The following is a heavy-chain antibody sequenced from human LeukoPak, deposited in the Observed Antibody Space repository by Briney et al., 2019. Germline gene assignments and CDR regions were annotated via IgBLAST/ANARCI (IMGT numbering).Heavy chain of an antibody. CDR2: INRSGTT. Sequence: SETLSLTFAVYGGSFSGNYWSWIRQPPGKGLEWIGDINRSGTTNYSPSLKSRVTISVDTSKNQFSLKLSSVTAADTAVFYCARRTGTYYYDISGYSPWRYYFDYWGQGTLVTVPS. D-gene: IGHD3-22*01. J-gene: IGHJ4*02. CDR3: ARRTGTYYYDISGYSPWRYYFDY. V-gene: IGHV4-34*01. CDR1: GGSFSGNY.